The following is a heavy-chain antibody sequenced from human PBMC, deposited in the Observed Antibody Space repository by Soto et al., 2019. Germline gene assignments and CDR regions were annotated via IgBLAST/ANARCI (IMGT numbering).Heavy chain of an antibody. J-gene: IGHJ4*02. Sequence: QVQLVESGGGVVQPGRSLRLSCAASGFTFSSYGMHWVRQAPGKGLEWVAVIWYDGSNKYYADSVKGRFTISRDNSKNTLYLQMNSQRAEDTAVYYCARGSPRNTDFDYWGQGTLVTVSS. V-gene: IGHV3-33*01. D-gene: IGHD1-1*01. CDR2: IWYDGSNK. CDR1: GFTFSSYG. CDR3: ARGSPRNTDFDY.